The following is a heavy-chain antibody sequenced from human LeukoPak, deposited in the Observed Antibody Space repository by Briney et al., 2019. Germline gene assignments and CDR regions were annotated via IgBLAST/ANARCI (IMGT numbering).Heavy chain of an antibody. D-gene: IGHD6-6*01. CDR1: GYTFTNYV. Sequence: ASVKVSCKASGYTFTNYVISWVRQAPGQGLEWMGWISAYNGNTNYTQKLQGRVTITTDTSTITAYMELRSLRSYDTTVDDLSTLEYSGFVRDYWGQGTLVTVSS. CDR3: STLEYSGFVRDY. V-gene: IGHV1-18*01. CDR2: ISAYNGNT. J-gene: IGHJ4*02.